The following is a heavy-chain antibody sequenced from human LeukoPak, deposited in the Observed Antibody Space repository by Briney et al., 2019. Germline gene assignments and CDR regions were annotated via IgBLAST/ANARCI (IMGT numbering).Heavy chain of an antibody. V-gene: IGHV1-2*02. Sequence: ASVKVSCKASGYTFTGYYMHWVRQAPGQGLEWMGWINPNSGGTNYAQKFQGRVTMTRDTSTSTAYMELRSLRSDDTAVYYCARDHGGPLVLLWFGELFSPYNWFDPWGQGTLVTVSS. J-gene: IGHJ5*02. CDR3: ARDHGGPLVLLWFGELFSPYNWFDP. CDR2: INPNSGGT. D-gene: IGHD3-10*01. CDR1: GYTFTGYY.